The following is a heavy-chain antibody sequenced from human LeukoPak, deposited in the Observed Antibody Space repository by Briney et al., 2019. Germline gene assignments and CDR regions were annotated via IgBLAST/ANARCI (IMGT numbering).Heavy chain of an antibody. J-gene: IGHJ4*02. D-gene: IGHD4-23*01. V-gene: IGHV3-21*01. Sequence: GGSLRLSCAASGFTFSSYRMDWVRQAPGKGLEWVSSISSSSSYIYYADSVKGRFTISRDNAKNSPYLQMNSLRAEDTAVYYCAREMEATVVTPYDYWGQGTLVTVSS. CDR1: GFTFSSYR. CDR3: AREMEATVVTPYDY. CDR2: ISSSSSYI.